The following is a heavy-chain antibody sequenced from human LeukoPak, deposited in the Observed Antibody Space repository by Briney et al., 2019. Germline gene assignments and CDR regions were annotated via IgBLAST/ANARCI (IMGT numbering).Heavy chain of an antibody. Sequence: SETLSLTCTVSGGSISSYYWSWIRQPPGKGLEWIGYIYYSGSTNYNPSLKSRVTISVDTSKNQFSLKLSSVTAADTAVYYCARSYYDILTGYFPHFDYWGQGTPVTVSS. D-gene: IGHD3-9*01. CDR3: ARSYYDILTGYFPHFDY. CDR1: GGSISSYY. J-gene: IGHJ4*02. CDR2: IYYSGST. V-gene: IGHV4-59*08.